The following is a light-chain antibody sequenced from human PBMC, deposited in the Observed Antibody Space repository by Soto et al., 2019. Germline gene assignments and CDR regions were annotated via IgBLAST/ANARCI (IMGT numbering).Light chain of an antibody. CDR1: QSVSNS. CDR3: QQRAKLPRT. CDR2: GAS. V-gene: IGKV3-11*01. Sequence: EIVLTQSPATLSLSPGERATLSCWASQSVSNSLAWFQQRPGQAPRLLIYGASDRATGIPARFSGTGSGTDFTLTISSLEPEDFAVYYCQQRAKLPRTFGQGTKVEIK. J-gene: IGKJ1*01.